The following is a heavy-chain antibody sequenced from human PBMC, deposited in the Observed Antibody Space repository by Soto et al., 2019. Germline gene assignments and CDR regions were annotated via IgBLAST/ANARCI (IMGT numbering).Heavy chain of an antibody. CDR1: GFTFTSYA. V-gene: IGHV3-30*09. D-gene: IGHD4-4*01. CDR2: ISPDGVNK. Sequence: QVQLVESGGGVVQPGGSLRLSCKASGFTFTSYAIHWVRQAPGKGLEWVSVISPDGVNKHSAESVRGRFVISRDNSKNTVHLKLNRVRLDDTAVYFCARGLTTTVSALGYWGQGSLVNVSS. J-gene: IGHJ4*02. CDR3: ARGLTTTVSALGY.